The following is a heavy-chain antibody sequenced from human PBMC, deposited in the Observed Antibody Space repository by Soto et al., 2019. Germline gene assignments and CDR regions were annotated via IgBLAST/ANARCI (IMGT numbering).Heavy chain of an antibody. D-gene: IGHD3-10*01. J-gene: IGHJ6*02. CDR2: IIPIFGTA. Sequence: QVQLVQSGAEVKKPGSSVKVSWKACGGTFSSYAISWVRQAPGQGLEWMGGIIPIFGTANYAQKFQGRVTITADESTSTAYMELSSLRSEDTAVYYCARAEGITMVRGVSPNGMDVWGQGTTVTVSS. CDR3: ARAEGITMVRGVSPNGMDV. V-gene: IGHV1-69*12. CDR1: GGTFSSYA.